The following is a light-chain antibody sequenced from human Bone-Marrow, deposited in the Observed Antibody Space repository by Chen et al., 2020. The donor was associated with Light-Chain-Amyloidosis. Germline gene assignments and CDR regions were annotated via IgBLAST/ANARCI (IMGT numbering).Light chain of an antibody. Sequence: DIQMTQSPSTLSASVGDSVTITCRAGQNINRWMAWYQQKPGKPPNLLIYDASTLEGGVPSRFSGSDSGTEFTLTISGRQPDDFASYYCQQYYSYPYTFGPGTKLAIK. V-gene: IGKV1-5*01. CDR1: QNINRW. J-gene: IGKJ2*01. CDR2: DAS. CDR3: QQYYSYPYT.